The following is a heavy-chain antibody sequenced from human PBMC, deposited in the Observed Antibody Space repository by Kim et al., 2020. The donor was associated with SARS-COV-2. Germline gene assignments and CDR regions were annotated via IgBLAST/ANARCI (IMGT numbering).Heavy chain of an antibody. CDR2: IYYSGST. J-gene: IGHJ6*01. Sequence: SETLSLTCTVSGGSIISYYWIWIRQSPGKGLEWIGNIYYSGSTQYNPSLKSRVTISLDTPKNQFSLKLSSVSAADTAVYYCARDIRSGYGYNFYGLAVWG. CDR1: GGSIISYY. CDR3: ARDIRSGYGYNFYGLAV. D-gene: IGHD3-10*01. V-gene: IGHV4-59*13.